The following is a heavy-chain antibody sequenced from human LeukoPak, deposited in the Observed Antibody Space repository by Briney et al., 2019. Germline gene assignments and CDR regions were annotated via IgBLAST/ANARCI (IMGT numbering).Heavy chain of an antibody. CDR2: IYYSGST. V-gene: IGHV4-59*11. J-gene: IGHJ4*02. D-gene: IGHD3-3*01. Sequence: SETLSLTCTVSGDSISSHYWSWIRQPPGKGLEWIGYIYYSGSTYYNPSLKSRVTMSVDTSKNQFSLKLSSVTAADTAVYYCARGGEWSHDYWGQGTLVTVSS. CDR1: GDSISSHY. CDR3: ARGGEWSHDY.